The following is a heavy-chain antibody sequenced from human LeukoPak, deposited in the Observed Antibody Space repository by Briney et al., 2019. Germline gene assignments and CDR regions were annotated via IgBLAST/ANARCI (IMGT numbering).Heavy chain of an antibody. D-gene: IGHD5-12*01. V-gene: IGHV3-53*01. J-gene: IGHJ4*02. Sequence: GGSLRLSCAASGFTASSNYMSWVRQAPGKGLEWVSFIYSDATAHYADSVKGRFTISRDNSKNTLYLQMNSLRAEDTAVYYCARGEQPYSGYDFDYWGQGTLVTVSS. CDR2: IYSDATA. CDR3: ARGEQPYSGYDFDY. CDR1: GFTASSNY.